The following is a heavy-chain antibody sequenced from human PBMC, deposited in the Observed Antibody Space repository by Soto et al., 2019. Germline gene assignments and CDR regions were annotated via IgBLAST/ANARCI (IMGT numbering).Heavy chain of an antibody. CDR2: INTGNGNT. V-gene: IGHV1-3*04. CDR3: AGGPAGYYKRGAYFPYYFDY. J-gene: IGHJ4*02. D-gene: IGHD1-26*01. Sequence: ASVKVSCKASGYTFTDYTIHWVRQAPGQGLEWVGWINTGNGNTKYSQNFQGRVTITRDTSASTTYMELSSLGSEETAIYYCAGGPAGYYKRGAYFPYYFDYWGQGTLVTVSS. CDR1: GYTFTDYT.